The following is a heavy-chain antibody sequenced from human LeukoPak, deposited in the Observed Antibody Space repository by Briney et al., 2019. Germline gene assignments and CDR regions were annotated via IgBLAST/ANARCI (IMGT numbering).Heavy chain of an antibody. D-gene: IGHD6-13*01. CDR2: IYYSGST. Sequence: PSQTLSLTCTVSGGSISSGDYYWSWIRQPPGKGLEWIGNIYYSGSTYYNPSLKSRVTISVDTSQNQFSLKLSSVTAADTAVYYCASHYYTGYSSSLGYWGQGTLVTVSS. CDR1: GGSISSGDYY. V-gene: IGHV4-30-4*01. J-gene: IGHJ4*02. CDR3: ASHYYTGYSSSLGY.